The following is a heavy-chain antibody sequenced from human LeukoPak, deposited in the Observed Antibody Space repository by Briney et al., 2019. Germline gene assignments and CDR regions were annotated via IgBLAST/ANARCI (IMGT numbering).Heavy chain of an antibody. V-gene: IGHV3-7*01. CDR1: GFTFGSYW. J-gene: IGHJ4*02. D-gene: IGHD3-10*01. Sequence: GGSLILSCAASGFTFGSYWMRWVRQAPGKGLEGVANIKNDGSEEYYVDSVKGRFTISRDNAKNSLFLQMNSLTVEDTAVYYCARAIRGSAVDTGDRWGQGTLVTVSS. CDR3: ARAIRGSAVDTGDR. CDR2: IKNDGSEE.